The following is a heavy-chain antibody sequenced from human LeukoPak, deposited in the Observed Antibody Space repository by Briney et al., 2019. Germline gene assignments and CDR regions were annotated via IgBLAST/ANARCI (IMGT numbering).Heavy chain of an antibody. J-gene: IGHJ4*02. CDR3: ASPSGYFNIFDY. CDR1: GGTFSSYA. Sequence: ASVKVSCKASGGTFSSYATSWVRQAPGQGLEWMGRIIPILGIANCAQKFQGRVTITADKSTSTAYMELSSLRSEDTAVYYCASPSGYFNIFDYWGQGTLVTVSS. D-gene: IGHD3-22*01. CDR2: IIPILGIA. V-gene: IGHV1-69*04.